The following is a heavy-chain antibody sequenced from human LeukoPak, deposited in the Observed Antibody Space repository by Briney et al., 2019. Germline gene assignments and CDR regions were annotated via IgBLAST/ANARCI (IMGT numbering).Heavy chain of an antibody. CDR1: GFTFSSYA. CDR2: ISSSGSTI. Sequence: GGSLRLSCAASGFTFSSYAMSWVRQAPGKGLEWVSYISSSGSTIYYADSVKGRFTISRDNAKNSLYLQMNSLRAEDTAVYYCARDSEAAVAGIVNYWGQGTLVTVSS. D-gene: IGHD6-19*01. J-gene: IGHJ4*02. V-gene: IGHV3-48*04. CDR3: ARDSEAAVAGIVNY.